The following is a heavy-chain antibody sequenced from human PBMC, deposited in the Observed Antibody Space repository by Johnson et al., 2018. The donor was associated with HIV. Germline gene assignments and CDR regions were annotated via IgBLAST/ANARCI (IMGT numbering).Heavy chain of an antibody. Sequence: QLVESGGGVVRPGGSLRLSCAASGFTFDDYGMSWVRKAPGNGLQLIGQVNPNGGSTYLIDSGKVRFNTSRDNAKNTLHLQMNSLRAEDTALYYCARVATADDDAFDIWGQGTMVTVS. CDR2: VNPNGGST. CDR3: ARVATADDDAFDI. J-gene: IGHJ3*02. D-gene: IGHD5-18*01. CDR1: GFTFDDYG. V-gene: IGHV3-25*04.